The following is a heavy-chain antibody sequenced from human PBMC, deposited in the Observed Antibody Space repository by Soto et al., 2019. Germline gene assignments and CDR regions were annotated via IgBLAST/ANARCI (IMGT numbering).Heavy chain of an antibody. CDR1: GFTLLTYA. CDR2: MNPNNGNA. CDR3: ARRKERSGPYYLDL. J-gene: IGHJ4*02. V-gene: IGHV1-8*01. D-gene: IGHD6-25*01. Sequence: AAVNVSCKASGFTLLTYAFSWLRQAPGQGLEWMGWMNPNNGNAGFAQKFRGRINMTRNTSISTAYLELSSLRSDDSAVYFCARRKERSGPYYLDLWGQGTQVTVSS.